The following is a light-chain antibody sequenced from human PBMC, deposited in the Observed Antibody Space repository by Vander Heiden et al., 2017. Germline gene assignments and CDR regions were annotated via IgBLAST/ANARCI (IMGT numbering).Light chain of an antibody. CDR3: SSSSTSRTSLV. V-gene: IGLV2-14*01. Sequence: QSVLTQPASVSGSPGQSLTISCIGTSTDVGAYDYVSWYQQYPGKANKLVIYDVTTRPSGVSNRFSGSTSGNTASLTISGLQTEDEADYYCSSSSTSRTSLVFGGGTKLTVL. CDR2: DVT. J-gene: IGLJ3*02. CDR1: STDVGAYDY.